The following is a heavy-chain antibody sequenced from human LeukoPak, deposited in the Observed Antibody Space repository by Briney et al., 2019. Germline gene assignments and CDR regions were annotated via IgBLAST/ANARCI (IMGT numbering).Heavy chain of an antibody. V-gene: IGHV4-59*01. Sequence: SETLSLTCTVSGGSISSYYRSWIRQPPGKGLEWIGYIYYSGSTNYNPSLKSRVTISVDTSKNQFSLKLSSVTAADTAVYYCAVLVGYSCDYWGQGTLVTVSS. CDR3: AVLVGYSCDY. CDR2: IYYSGST. D-gene: IGHD6-13*01. J-gene: IGHJ4*02. CDR1: GGSISSYY.